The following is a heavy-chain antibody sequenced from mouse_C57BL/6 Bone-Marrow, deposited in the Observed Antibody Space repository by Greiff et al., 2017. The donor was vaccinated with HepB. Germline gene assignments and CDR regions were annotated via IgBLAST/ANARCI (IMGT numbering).Heavy chain of an antibody. V-gene: IGHV10-1*01. J-gene: IGHJ4*01. Sequence: EVQLVESGGGLVQPKGSLKLSCAASGFSFNTYAMNWVRQAPGKGLEWVARIRSKSNNYATYYADSVKDRFTISRDDSESMLYLQMNNLKTEDTAMYYCLRQDGYPLYYYAMDYWGQGTSVTVSS. CDR3: LRQDGYPLYYYAMDY. CDR1: GFSFNTYA. D-gene: IGHD2-3*01. CDR2: IRSKSNNYAT.